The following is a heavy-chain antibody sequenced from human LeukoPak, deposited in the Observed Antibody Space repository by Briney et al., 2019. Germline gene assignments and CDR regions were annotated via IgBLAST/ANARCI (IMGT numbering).Heavy chain of an antibody. D-gene: IGHD6-13*01. CDR3: ARGVRGIAAAAAPDY. J-gene: IGHJ4*02. Sequence: GGSLRLSCAASGFTFSSYSMNWVRQAPGKGLEWVSSISSSSSYIYYADSVKGRFTISRDNSKNTLYLQMNSLRAEDTAVYYCARGVRGIAAAAAPDYWGQGTLVTVSS. CDR2: ISSSSSYI. CDR1: GFTFSSYS. V-gene: IGHV3-21*01.